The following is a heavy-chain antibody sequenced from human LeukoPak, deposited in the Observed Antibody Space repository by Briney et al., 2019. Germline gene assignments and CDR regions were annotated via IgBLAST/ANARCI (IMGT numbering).Heavy chain of an antibody. D-gene: IGHD6-13*01. CDR1: GYNFPIYW. CDR3: ARQGAAGKYYYYYMDV. J-gene: IGHJ6*03. V-gene: IGHV5-51*01. CDR2: IYPDDSNT. Sequence: GESLKIPCQGSGYNFPIYWIGWVRQMPGQGLEWMGIIYPDDSNTIYGPSFQGQVTISADKSINTAYLEWSSLKASDTAIYYCARQGAAGKYYYYYMDVWGKGTTVTVSS.